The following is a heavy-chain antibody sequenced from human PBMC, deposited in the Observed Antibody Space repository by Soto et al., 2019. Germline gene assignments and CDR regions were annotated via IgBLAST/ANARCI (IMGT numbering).Heavy chain of an antibody. D-gene: IGHD2-2*01. Sequence: GGSLRLSCAASGLTFRSYCIHWVRQAPLKVLLLFSLINTYLSVAIYVDSVKGLFTISRYNANNTLYLHMNSLRDEDKAFYYCVRDMQVWRSDSWGQGT. V-gene: IGHV3-74*01. CDR1: GLTFRSYC. CDR3: VRDMQVWRSDS. J-gene: IGHJ4*02. CDR2: INTYLSVA.